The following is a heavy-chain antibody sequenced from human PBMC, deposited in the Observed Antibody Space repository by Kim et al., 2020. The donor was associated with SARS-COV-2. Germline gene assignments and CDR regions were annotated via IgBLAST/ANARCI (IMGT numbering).Heavy chain of an antibody. D-gene: IGHD3-22*01. J-gene: IGHJ4*02. V-gene: IGHV3-30*18. CDR3: AKDSWHYYDSSGYYLDY. CDR1: GFTFSSYG. CDR2: ISSDGSNQ. Sequence: GGSLRLSCAASGFTFSSYGMHWVRQAPGKGLEWVAVISSDGSNQYYADSVNGRFTISRDNSQDTLYLQMNSLRAEDTAVYYCAKDSWHYYDSSGYYLDYWGQGTLVTVSA.